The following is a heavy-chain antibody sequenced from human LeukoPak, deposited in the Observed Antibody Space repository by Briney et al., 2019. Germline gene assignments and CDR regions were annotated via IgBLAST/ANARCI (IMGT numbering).Heavy chain of an antibody. V-gene: IGHV3-48*01. D-gene: IGHD2-8*01. CDR1: GFTFSSYS. J-gene: IGHJ6*03. Sequence: PGGSLRLSCAASGFTFSSYSMNWVRQAPGKGLEWVSYISSSSSAIYYADSVKGRFTISRDNAKNSLYLQMNSLRAEDTAVYYCARTYCTNGVCYMGLYYYYYMDVWAKGPRSPSP. CDR2: ISSSSSAI. CDR3: ARTYCTNGVCYMGLYYYYYMDV.